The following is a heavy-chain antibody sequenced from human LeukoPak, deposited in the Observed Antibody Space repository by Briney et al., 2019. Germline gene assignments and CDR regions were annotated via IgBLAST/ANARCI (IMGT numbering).Heavy chain of an antibody. V-gene: IGHV1-2*02. Sequence: ASVKVSCTASGYHFTGYHVHWVRQAPGQRLEWMGRISTDSGDTNIAQKFQGRVTMTRDTSINTAYMELSRLTSDDTAVYYCAGLGSTVEGRIDPWGQGTPVTVSS. CDR1: GYHFTGYH. CDR2: ISTDSGDT. CDR3: AGLGSTVEGRIDP. J-gene: IGHJ5*02. D-gene: IGHD5/OR15-5a*01.